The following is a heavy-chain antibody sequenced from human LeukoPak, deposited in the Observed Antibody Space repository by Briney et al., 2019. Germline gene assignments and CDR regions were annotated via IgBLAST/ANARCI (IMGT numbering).Heavy chain of an antibody. V-gene: IGHV4-59*01. CDR3: ARDSHRYSGYEGYYMDV. CDR1: GGSISSYY. Sequence: SETLSLTCTVPGGSISSYYWSWIRQPPGKGLEWIGYIFHSGSTNYNPSLKSRVTISLDTSKNQFSLKLSSVTAADTAVYYCARDSHRYSGYEGYYMDVWGKGTTVTVSS. D-gene: IGHD5-12*01. J-gene: IGHJ6*03. CDR2: IFHSGST.